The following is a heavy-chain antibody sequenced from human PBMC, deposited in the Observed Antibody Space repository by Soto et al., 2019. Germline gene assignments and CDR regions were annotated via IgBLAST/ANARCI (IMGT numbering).Heavy chain of an antibody. Sequence: GGSLRLSCTASGLTLSAYALSWVRQAPGKGLEWVSFINHNSGSIKYAESVKGRFTISRDNSQNMLFLQMNSLRAEDTAIYYCGKERRGRGWFVCNYWGQGIVVTVSS. J-gene: IGHJ4*02. V-gene: IGHV3-23*01. CDR2: INHNSGSI. D-gene: IGHD6-19*01. CDR3: GKERRGRGWFVCNY. CDR1: GLTLSAYA.